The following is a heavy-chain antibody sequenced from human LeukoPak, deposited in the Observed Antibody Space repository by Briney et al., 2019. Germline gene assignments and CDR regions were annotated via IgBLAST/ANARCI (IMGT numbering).Heavy chain of an antibody. CDR1: EFTFSSYA. D-gene: IGHD2-8*02. J-gene: IGHJ4*02. V-gene: IGHV3-23*01. CDR3: ATYRQVLLPFES. Sequence: GGTLRLSCAASEFTFSSYAMSWVRQAPGKGLEWVSAISGSGRSTFYADSVKGRFTISRDNSKNTLYLQMNSLRAEDTAVYYCATYRQVLLPFESWGQGTLVTVSS. CDR2: ISGSGRST.